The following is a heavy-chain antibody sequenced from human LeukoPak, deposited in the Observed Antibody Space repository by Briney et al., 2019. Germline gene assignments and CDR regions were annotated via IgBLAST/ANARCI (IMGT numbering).Heavy chain of an antibody. CDR3: ARAFCVGDCFVLHIYFDS. CDR2: IYQRATV. V-gene: IGHV4-38-2*02. J-gene: IGHJ4*02. D-gene: IGHD2-21*02. Sequence: SETLSLTCNVSGYSISSGYFWGWVRQPPGKGLERIGSIYQRATVHYNPSLKSRVTISLDTSKNQFSLNLRSMEASDTAVYYCARAFCVGDCFVLHIYFDSWGLGTLVTVSS. CDR1: GYSISSGYF.